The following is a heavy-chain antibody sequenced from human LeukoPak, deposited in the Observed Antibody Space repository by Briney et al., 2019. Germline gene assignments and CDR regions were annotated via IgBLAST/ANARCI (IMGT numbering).Heavy chain of an antibody. CDR3: AKDLAMVRGVQYNWFDP. V-gene: IGHV3-23*01. J-gene: IGHJ5*02. Sequence: PGGSLRLSCAASGFTFSSYAMSWVRQAPGKGLEWGSAISGSGGSTYYADSVKGRFTISRDNSKNTLYLQMNSLRAEDTAVYYCAKDLAMVRGVQYNWFDPWGQGTLVTVSS. CDR1: GFTFSSYA. CDR2: ISGSGGST. D-gene: IGHD3-10*01.